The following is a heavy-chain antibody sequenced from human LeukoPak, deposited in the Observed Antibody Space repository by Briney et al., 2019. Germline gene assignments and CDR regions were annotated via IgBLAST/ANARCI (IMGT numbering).Heavy chain of an antibody. J-gene: IGHJ6*03. V-gene: IGHV3-30*04. CDR1: GFTFSSYA. CDR2: ISYDGSNK. D-gene: IGHD3-10*01. Sequence: PGGSLRLSCAASGFTFSSYAMHWVRQAPGKGLEWVAVISYDGSNKYYADSVKGRFTISRDNSKNTLYLQMNSLRAEDTAVYYCAREIYYGSGSSSLYYYYYYMDVWGKGTTVTVSS. CDR3: AREIYYGSGSSSLYYYYYYMDV.